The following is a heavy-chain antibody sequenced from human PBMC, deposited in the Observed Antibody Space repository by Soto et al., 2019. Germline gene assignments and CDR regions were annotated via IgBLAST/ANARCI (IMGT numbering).Heavy chain of an antibody. CDR1: GYTFTSYD. CDR2: MNPNNGNA. CDR3: ARDYILTCSNFDY. J-gene: IGHJ4*02. Sequence: ASVKVSCKASGYTFTSYDINWVRQATGQGLEWMGWMNPNNGNAGYAQEFRGRVTMTTDTSTSTAYMELRSLRSDDTAVYYCARDYILTCSNFDYWGQGTLVTVSS. D-gene: IGHD3-9*01. V-gene: IGHV1-8*01.